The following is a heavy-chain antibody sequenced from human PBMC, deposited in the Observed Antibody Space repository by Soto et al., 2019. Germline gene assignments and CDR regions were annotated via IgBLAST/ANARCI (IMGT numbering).Heavy chain of an antibody. J-gene: IGHJ6*02. CDR3: TRGVGATYYYYGMDV. D-gene: IGHD1-26*01. Sequence: GGSLRLSCTASGFTFGDYAMSWFRQAPGKGLEWVGFIRSKAYGGTTEYAASVKGRFTISRDDSKSIAYLQMNSLKTEDTAVYYCTRGVGATYYYYGMDVWGQGTTVTVS. V-gene: IGHV3-49*03. CDR2: IRSKAYGGTT. CDR1: GFTFGDYA.